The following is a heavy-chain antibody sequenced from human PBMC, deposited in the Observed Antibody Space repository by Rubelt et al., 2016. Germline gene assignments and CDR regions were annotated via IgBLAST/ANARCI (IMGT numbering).Heavy chain of an antibody. V-gene: IGHV1-18*01. CDR2: ISAYNGNT. J-gene: IGHJ5*02. D-gene: IGHD6-19*01. CDR3: ARRYNTGWIS. Sequence: GISWVRQAPGQGLEWMGWISAYNGNTNYAQKLQGRVTMTTDTSTSTAYMELRSLRSEDTALYYCARRYNTGWISWGQGTLVTVSS. CDR1: G.